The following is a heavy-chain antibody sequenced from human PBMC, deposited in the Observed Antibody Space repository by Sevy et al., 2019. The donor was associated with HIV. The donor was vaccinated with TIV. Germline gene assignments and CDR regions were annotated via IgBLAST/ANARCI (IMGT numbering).Heavy chain of an antibody. D-gene: IGHD6-13*01. Sequence: GGSLRLSCAAPGFTFSSYGMHWVRQAPGKGLEWVAVISYDGSNKYYADSVKGRFTISRDNSKNTLYLQMNSLRAEDTAVYYCAKDLYSSSWHFDYWGQGTLVTVSS. CDR1: GFTFSSYG. CDR3: AKDLYSSSWHFDY. V-gene: IGHV3-30*18. CDR2: ISYDGSNK. J-gene: IGHJ4*02.